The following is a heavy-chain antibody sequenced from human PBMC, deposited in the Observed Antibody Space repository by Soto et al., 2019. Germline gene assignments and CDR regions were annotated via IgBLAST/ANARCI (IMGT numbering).Heavy chain of an antibody. V-gene: IGHV4-34*01. CDR2: INHSGST. CDR3: ARGSHRYSRIVDY. D-gene: IGHD2-15*01. CDR1: GGSFSGYY. J-gene: IGHJ4*02. Sequence: QVQLQQWGAGLLKPSETLSLTCAVYGGSFSGYYWSWIRQPPGKGLEWIGEINHSGSTNYNPSLKSRVTISVDTSKNKFSLKLSSVTAAETAVYYCARGSHRYSRIVDYWGQGTLVTVSS.